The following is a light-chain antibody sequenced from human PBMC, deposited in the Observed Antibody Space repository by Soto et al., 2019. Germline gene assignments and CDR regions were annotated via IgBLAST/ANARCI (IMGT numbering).Light chain of an antibody. CDR3: CSYAGSTTQTYV. CDR2: EVS. J-gene: IGLJ1*01. CDR1: HIDVVSYNL. Sequence: QSVLTQPAYVSGSPGQSITISCTGTHIDVVSYNLVSWYQQHPGKAPKVIIYEVSERPSGVSDRFSGSKSGNTASLMISGLQAEDEADYYCCSYAGSTTQTYVFGSGTKVTVL. V-gene: IGLV2-23*02.